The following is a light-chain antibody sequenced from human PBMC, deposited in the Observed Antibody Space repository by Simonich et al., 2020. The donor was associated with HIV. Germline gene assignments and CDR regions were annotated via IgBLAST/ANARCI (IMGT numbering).Light chain of an antibody. CDR3: QHYNNYLYT. CDR1: QSISSY. CDR2: AAS. J-gene: IGKJ2*01. V-gene: IGKV1-39*01. Sequence: DIQMTQSPSSLSASVGDRVTITCRASQSISSYLNWYQQKPGKAPKLLIYAASSLQSGVPSRFSGSGSGTEFTLTISSLQPDDFATYYCQHYNNYLYTFGQGTKLEI.